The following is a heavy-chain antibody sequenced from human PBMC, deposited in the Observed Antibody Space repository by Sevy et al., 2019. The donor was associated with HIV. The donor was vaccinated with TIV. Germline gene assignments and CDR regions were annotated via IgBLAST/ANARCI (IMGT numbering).Heavy chain of an antibody. CDR2: ISGSGGST. CDR1: GFTFSSYA. CDR3: AKDDYGDYLGGDAFDI. D-gene: IGHD4-17*01. V-gene: IGHV3-23*01. J-gene: IGHJ3*02. Sequence: GGSLRLSCAASGFTFSSYAMSWVRQAPGKGLEWVSAISGSGGSTYYAYSVKGRFTISRDNSKNTLYLQMNSLRAEDTAVYYCAKDDYGDYLGGDAFDIWGQGTMVTVSS.